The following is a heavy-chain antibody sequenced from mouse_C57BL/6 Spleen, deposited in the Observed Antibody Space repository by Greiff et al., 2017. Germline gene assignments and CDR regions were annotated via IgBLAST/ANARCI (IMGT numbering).Heavy chain of an antibody. CDR1: GYTFTDYY. V-gene: IGHV1-76*01. Sequence: QVQLQQSGAELVRPGASVKLSCKASGYTFTDYYINWVKQRPGQGLAWIARIYPGSGNTYYNEKFKGKATLTAEKSSSTAYMQLSSLTSEDSAVYFCARYNWGGYFDVWGTGTTVTVSS. J-gene: IGHJ1*03. CDR2: IYPGSGNT. D-gene: IGHD4-1*01. CDR3: ARYNWGGYFDV.